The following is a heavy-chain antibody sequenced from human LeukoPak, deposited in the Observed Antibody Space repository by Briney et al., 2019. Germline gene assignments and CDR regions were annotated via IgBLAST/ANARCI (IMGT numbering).Heavy chain of an antibody. CDR3: AKVYVGSWYAYDH. V-gene: IGHV3-43*02. D-gene: IGHD6-13*01. Sequence: PGGSLRLSCTASGFTFDDYAMHWVRQAPAKGLEWVSLISGDGGTTGYADSVKGRFTISRDNRRNSLYLHMNSLRTEDTALYFCAKVYVGSWYAYDHWGQGTLVTVSS. CDR1: GFTFDDYA. CDR2: ISGDGGTT. J-gene: IGHJ4*02.